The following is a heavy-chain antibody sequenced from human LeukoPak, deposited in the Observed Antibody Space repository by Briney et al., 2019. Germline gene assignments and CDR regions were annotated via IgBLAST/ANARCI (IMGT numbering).Heavy chain of an antibody. CDR3: ARGSKEITMIRGRLQPWKNIRFDP. D-gene: IGHD3-22*01. J-gene: IGHJ5*02. CDR1: GGSFSGYY. V-gene: IGHV4-34*01. CDR2: INHSGST. Sequence: PSETLSLTCAVYGGSFSGYYWSWIRQPPGKGLEWIGEINHSGSTNYNPSLKSRVTISVDTSKNQFSLKLSSVTAADTAVYYCARGSKEITMIRGRLQPWKNIRFDPWGQGTLVTVSS.